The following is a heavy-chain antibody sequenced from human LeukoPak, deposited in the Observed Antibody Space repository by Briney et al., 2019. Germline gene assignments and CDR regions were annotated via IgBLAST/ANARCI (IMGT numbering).Heavy chain of an antibody. CDR2: ISSSSSYI. J-gene: IGHJ6*02. V-gene: IGHV3-21*01. CDR3: AREGYGSGFVDV. D-gene: IGHD3-10*01. CDR1: GFTFSSYS. Sequence: PGGSLRLSCAASGFTFSSYSMSWVRQAPGKGLEWVSSISSSSSYIYYADSVKGRFTISRDNSKNTLYLQMNSLRADDTAVYYCAREGYGSGFVDVWGHGTTVTVSS.